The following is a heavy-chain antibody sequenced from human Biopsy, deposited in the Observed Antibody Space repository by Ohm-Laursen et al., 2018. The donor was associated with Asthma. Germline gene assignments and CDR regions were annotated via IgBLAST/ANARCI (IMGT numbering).Heavy chain of an antibody. Sequence: TQTLTLTCSLSGFSLRTPGVGVGWILQSPVTALEWLAPIYWDDYNLFRPSLKRRLTISKDPSQNQVVLTMTKMDPVDSGTYYFALSQDSGFDDHSPSWFDPWGQGTLVTVSS. J-gene: IGHJ5*02. V-gene: IGHV2-5*02. CDR1: GFSLRTPGVG. CDR2: IYWDDYN. CDR3: ALSQDSGFDDHSPSWFDP. D-gene: IGHD3-9*01.